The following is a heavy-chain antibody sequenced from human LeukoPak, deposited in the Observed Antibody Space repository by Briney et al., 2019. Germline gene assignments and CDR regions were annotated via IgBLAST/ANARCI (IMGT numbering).Heavy chain of an antibody. Sequence: SETLSLTCTVSGGSISSYYWSWIRQPPGKGLEWIGYIYYSGSTNYNPSLKSRVTISVDTSKNQFSLKLSSVTAADTAVYYCARVSVVGATFDYWGQGTLVTVSS. CDR1: GGSISSYY. V-gene: IGHV4-59*01. CDR3: ARVSVVGATFDY. J-gene: IGHJ4*02. D-gene: IGHD1-26*01. CDR2: IYYSGST.